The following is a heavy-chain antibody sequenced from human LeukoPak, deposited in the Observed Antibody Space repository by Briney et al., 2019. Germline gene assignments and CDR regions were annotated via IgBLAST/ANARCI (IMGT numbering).Heavy chain of an antibody. Sequence: GGSLRLSCAASGFTFSSYEMNWVRQAPGKGLEWVSYISTGGSAIYYADSVKGRFTISRDNAKNSLYLQMNSLRAEDTAVYYCARDFTQWLVRGCFDYWGQGTLVTVSS. V-gene: IGHV3-48*03. CDR1: GFTFSSYE. J-gene: IGHJ4*02. CDR3: ARDFTQWLVRGCFDY. D-gene: IGHD6-19*01. CDR2: ISTGGSAI.